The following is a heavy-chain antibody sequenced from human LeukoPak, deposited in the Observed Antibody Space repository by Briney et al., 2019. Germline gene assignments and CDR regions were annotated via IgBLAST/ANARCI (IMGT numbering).Heavy chain of an antibody. J-gene: IGHJ5*02. CDR3: ARHRWLRGYNWFDP. D-gene: IGHD5-12*01. V-gene: IGHV4-34*01. Sequence: SETLSLTCAVYGGSFSGYYRSWIRQPPGKGLEWIGEINHSGSTNYNPSLKSRVTISVDTSKNQFSLKLSSVTAADTAVYYCARHRWLRGYNWFDPWGQGTLVTVSS. CDR2: INHSGST. CDR1: GGSFSGYY.